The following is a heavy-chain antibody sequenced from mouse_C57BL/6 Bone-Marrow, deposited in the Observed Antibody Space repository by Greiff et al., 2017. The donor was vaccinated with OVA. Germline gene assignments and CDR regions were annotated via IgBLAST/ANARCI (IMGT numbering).Heavy chain of an antibody. Sequence: EVQRVESGGDLVKPGGSLKLSCAASGFTFSSYGMSWVRQTPAKRLEWVATISSGGSYTYYPDSVKGRFTISRDNAKNTLYLQMSSLKSEDTAMYYCASQYYYAMDYWGQGTSVTVSS. V-gene: IGHV5-6*01. CDR2: ISSGGSYT. CDR1: GFTFSSYG. J-gene: IGHJ4*01. CDR3: ASQYYYAMDY.